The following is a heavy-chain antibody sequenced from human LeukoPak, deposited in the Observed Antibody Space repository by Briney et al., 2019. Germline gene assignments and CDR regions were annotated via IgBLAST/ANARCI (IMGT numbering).Heavy chain of an antibody. Sequence: SETLSLTCTVSGGSISSSTYYWGWIRQPPGKGLEWIVNIYYSGSTYYNPSLKSRVTISVDTSKNQFSLKLSSVTAADTAVYYCARGYCSGGSCYSYYYYNYMDVWGKGTTVTVSS. D-gene: IGHD2-15*01. CDR2: IYYSGST. J-gene: IGHJ6*03. CDR1: GGSISSSTYY. CDR3: ARGYCSGGSCYSYYYYNYMDV. V-gene: IGHV4-39*07.